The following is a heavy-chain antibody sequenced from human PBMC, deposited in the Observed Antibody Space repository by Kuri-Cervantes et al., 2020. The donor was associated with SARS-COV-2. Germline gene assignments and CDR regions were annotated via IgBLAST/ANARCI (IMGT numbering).Heavy chain of an antibody. J-gene: IGHJ4*02. CDR1: GYTFTSYY. CDR3: ARGITGTDFDY. Sequence: ASVKVSCKASGYTFTSYYMHWVRQAPGQGLEWMGIINPSGGSTSYAQKFQGRVTMTRNTSISTAYMELSSLRSEDTAVYYCARGITGTDFDYWGQGTLVTVSS. V-gene: IGHV1-46*01. CDR2: INPSGGST. D-gene: IGHD1-7*01.